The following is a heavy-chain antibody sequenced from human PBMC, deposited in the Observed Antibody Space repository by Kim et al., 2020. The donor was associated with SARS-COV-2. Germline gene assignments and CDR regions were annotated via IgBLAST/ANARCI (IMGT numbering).Heavy chain of an antibody. CDR2: INHSGST. D-gene: IGHD2-21*01. CDR1: GGSFSGYY. Sequence: SETLSLTCAVYGGSFSGYYWSWIRQPPGKGLEWIGEINHSGSTNYNPSLKSRVTISVDTSKNQFSLKLSSVTAADTAVYYCARGRFKFHAFDIWGQGTMVTVSS. CDR3: ARGRFKFHAFDI. J-gene: IGHJ3*02. V-gene: IGHV4-34*01.